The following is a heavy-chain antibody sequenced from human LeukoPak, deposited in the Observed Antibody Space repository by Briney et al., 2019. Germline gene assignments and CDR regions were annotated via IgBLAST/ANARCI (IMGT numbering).Heavy chain of an antibody. J-gene: IGHJ4*02. Sequence: GESLKISCKGSGYSFTSYWIGWVRQMPGKGLEWMGIIYPGDSDTRYSPSFQGQVTISADKSISTAYLQWSSLKASDTAMYYCARAPTMVRGVDYYFDYWGQGTLVTVSS. D-gene: IGHD3-10*01. CDR3: ARAPTMVRGVDYYFDY. CDR2: IYPGDSDT. V-gene: IGHV5-51*01. CDR1: GYSFTSYW.